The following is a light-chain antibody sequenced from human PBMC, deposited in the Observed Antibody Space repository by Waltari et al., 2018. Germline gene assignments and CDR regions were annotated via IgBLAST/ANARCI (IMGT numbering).Light chain of an antibody. J-gene: IGLJ1*01. Sequence: SYELTQPPSVSVPPGQTATITCSGDALPKQYAYWYQQRPGQAPVLMISRDTERPSGVPERFSGSTSGTTVSLTITGVQAEDEADYYCQSADTSGAYVFGPGTRVTVL. V-gene: IGLV3-25*03. CDR2: RDT. CDR1: ALPKQY. CDR3: QSADTSGAYV.